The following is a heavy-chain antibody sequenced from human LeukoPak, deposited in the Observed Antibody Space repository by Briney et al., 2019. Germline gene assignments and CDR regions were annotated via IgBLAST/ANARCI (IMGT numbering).Heavy chain of an antibody. CDR1: GGSISSGNYH. CDR2: MYYSGST. D-gene: IGHD1-14*01. CDR3: ARMESITLFDY. V-gene: IGHV4-61*10. J-gene: IGHJ4*02. Sequence: RSSETLSLTCSVSGGSISSGNYHWSWIRQPAGKGLEWIGYMYYSGSTNYNPSLKSRVTISVDTSKNEFSLKLRSVTAADTAVYYCARMESITLFDYWGQGTLVTVSS.